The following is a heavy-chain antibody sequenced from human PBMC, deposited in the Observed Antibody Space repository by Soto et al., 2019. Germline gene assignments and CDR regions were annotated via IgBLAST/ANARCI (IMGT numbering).Heavy chain of an antibody. Sequence: EVQLLESGGGLVQPGGSLRLSCAASGFTFTTFAMSWVRQPPGKGLEWVSGISSSGDIPYYADSVKGRFTISRDQSKKTVYLQMNSLRAEDTALYYCAKVNSIVGDGDHDYWGQGTLVSVSS. CDR3: AKVNSIVGDGDHDY. J-gene: IGHJ4*02. CDR1: GFTFTTFA. D-gene: IGHD4-17*01. CDR2: ISSSGDIP. V-gene: IGHV3-23*01.